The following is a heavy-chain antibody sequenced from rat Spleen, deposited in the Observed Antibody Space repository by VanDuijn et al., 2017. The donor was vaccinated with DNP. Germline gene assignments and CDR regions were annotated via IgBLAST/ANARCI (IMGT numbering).Heavy chain of an antibody. V-gene: IGHV5S10*01. Sequence: EVQLVESGGGLVQPGGSMKLSCAASGFTFSDYNMAWVRQAPKKGLEWVATIVHDGSRTYYRDSVKGRFTISRDNANGTLYLQMDNLRSEDTATYYCARHGRRVFDYWGQGVMVTVSS. CDR1: GFTFSDYN. CDR2: IVHDGSRT. D-gene: IGHD1-11*01. CDR3: ARHGRRVFDY. J-gene: IGHJ2*01.